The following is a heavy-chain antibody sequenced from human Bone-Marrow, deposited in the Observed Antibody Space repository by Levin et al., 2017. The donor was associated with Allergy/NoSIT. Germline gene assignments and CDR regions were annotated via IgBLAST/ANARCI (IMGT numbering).Heavy chain of an antibody. CDR1: GSTLSNLC. CDR3: AIAGSTTSLPYYYYMDV. J-gene: IGHJ6*03. D-gene: IGHD6-6*01. V-gene: IGHV1-24*01. CDR2: FDPEEDKT. Sequence: TGGSLRLSCKVTGSTLSNLCIHWVRQAPGKGLEWMGSFDPEEDKTVYAQKFEGRVSMTEDTSRDTAYMEVISLRSDDTAVYYCAIAGSTTSLPYYYYMDVWGEGSTVTVSS.